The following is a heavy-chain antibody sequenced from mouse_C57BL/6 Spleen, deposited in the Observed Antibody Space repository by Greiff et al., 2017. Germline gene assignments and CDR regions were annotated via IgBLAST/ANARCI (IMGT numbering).Heavy chain of an antibody. J-gene: IGHJ3*01. CDR3: ARDYDYDGAFAY. CDR1: GYSITSGYD. D-gene: IGHD2-4*01. Sequence: ESGPGMVKPSQSLSFTCTVTGYSITSGYDWHWIRHFPGNKLEWMCYISYSGSTNYNPSLKSRITITHDTSKNHFFLKLNTVTTEDTATYYCARDYDYDGAFAYWGQGTLVTVSA. CDR2: ISYSGST. V-gene: IGHV3-1*01.